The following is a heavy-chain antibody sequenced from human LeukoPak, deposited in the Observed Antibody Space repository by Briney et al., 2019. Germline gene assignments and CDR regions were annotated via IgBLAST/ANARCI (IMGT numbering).Heavy chain of an antibody. V-gene: IGHV4-39*01. D-gene: IGHD6-19*01. CDR3: ARHKLGTVAGFYFDY. CDR2: NYYSGST. CDR1: SGSISSSSYY. J-gene: IGHJ4*02. Sequence: SETLSLTCTVSSGSISSSSYYWGWIRQPPGKGLEWIGSNYYSGSTYYNPSLKSRVTISVDTSKNQFSLKLSSVTAAETAVYYCARHKLGTVAGFYFDYWGQGTLVTVSS.